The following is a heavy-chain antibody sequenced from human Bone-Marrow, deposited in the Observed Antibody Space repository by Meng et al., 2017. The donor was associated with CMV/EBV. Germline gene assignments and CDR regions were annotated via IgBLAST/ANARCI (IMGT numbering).Heavy chain of an antibody. CDR3: ARSVNYDFWSGSPVGSFDY. V-gene: IGHV4-59*01. J-gene: IGHJ4*02. CDR2: IYYSGST. CDR1: GGPISSYY. Sequence: SETLSLTCTVSGGPISSYYWSWIRQPPGKGLEWIGYIYYSGSTNYNPSLKSRVTISVDTSKNQFSLKLSSVTAADTAVYYCARSVNYDFWSGSPVGSFDYWGQGTLVTVSS. D-gene: IGHD3-3*01.